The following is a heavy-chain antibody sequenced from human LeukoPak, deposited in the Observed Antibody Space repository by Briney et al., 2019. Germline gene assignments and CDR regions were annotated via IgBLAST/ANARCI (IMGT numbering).Heavy chain of an antibody. J-gene: IGHJ4*02. D-gene: IGHD6-6*01. CDR3: AREAGLIAARDALDY. CDR2: ISYDGSNK. CDR1: GFTFSSYA. V-gene: IGHV3-30-3*01. Sequence: PGGSLRLSCAASGFTFSSYAMHWVRQAPGKGLEWVAVISYDGSNKYYADSVKGRFTIFRDNSKNTLYLQMNSLRAEDTAVYYCAREAGLIAARDALDYWGQGTLVTVSS.